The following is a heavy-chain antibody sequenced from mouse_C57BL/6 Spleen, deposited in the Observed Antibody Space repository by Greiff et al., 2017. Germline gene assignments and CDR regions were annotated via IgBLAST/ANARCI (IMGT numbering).Heavy chain of an antibody. J-gene: IGHJ2*01. CDR2: IYPGDGDT. Sequence: QVQLQQSGAELVKPGASVKISCKASGYAFSSYWMNWVKQRAGKGLEWIGQIYPGDGDTNYNGKFKGKATLTADKSSSTAYMQLSSLTSEDSAVYFCARRKDYFDYWGQGTTLTVSS. CDR3: ARRKDYFDY. CDR1: GYAFSSYW. V-gene: IGHV1-80*01.